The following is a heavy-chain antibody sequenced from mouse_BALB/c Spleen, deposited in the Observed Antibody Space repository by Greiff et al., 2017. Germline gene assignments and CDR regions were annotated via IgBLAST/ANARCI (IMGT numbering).Heavy chain of an antibody. V-gene: IGHV2-9*02. J-gene: IGHJ4*01. D-gene: IGHD1-2*01. CDR3: ARDRVLRLPYAMDY. Sequence: VQGVESGPGLVAPSQSLSITCTVSGFSLTSYGVHWVRQPPGKGLEWLGVIWAGGSTNYNSALMSRLSISKDNSKSQVFLKMNSLQTDDTAMYYCARDRVLRLPYAMDYWGQGTSVTVSS. CDR1: GFSLTSYG. CDR2: IWAGGST.